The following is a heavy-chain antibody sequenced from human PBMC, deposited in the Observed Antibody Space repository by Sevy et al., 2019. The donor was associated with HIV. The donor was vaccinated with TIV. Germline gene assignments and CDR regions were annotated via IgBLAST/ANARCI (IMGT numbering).Heavy chain of an antibody. Sequence: VGSLRLSCAASGFTFSDYWMNWVRQAPGKGLEWVANIKQDGSEKYYVDSVKGRFTISRDNAKNSLYLQMNSLRVEDTAGYFCAKLGFYYDSSAYDYFDYWGQGTLVTVSS. CDR3: AKLGFYYDSSAYDYFDY. D-gene: IGHD3-22*01. J-gene: IGHJ4*02. V-gene: IGHV3-7*01. CDR1: GFTFSDYW. CDR2: IKQDGSEK.